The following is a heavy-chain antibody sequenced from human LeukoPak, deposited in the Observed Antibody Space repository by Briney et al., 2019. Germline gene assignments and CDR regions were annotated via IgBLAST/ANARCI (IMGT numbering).Heavy chain of an antibody. CDR3: ARGPDGYLYFDL. J-gene: IGHJ2*01. D-gene: IGHD5-24*01. CDR2: IYYSGST. CDR1: GGSVSSGSYY. Sequence: PSETLSLTCTVSGGSVSSGSYYWSWIRQPPGKGLEWLGDIYYSGSTNYNPSLKSRVTISVDTSKKQFSLKLSSVTAADTAVYYCARGPDGYLYFDLWGRGTLVTVSS. V-gene: IGHV4-61*01.